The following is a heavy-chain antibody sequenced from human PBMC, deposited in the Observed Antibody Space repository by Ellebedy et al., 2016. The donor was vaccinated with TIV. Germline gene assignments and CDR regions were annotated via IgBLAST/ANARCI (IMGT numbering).Heavy chain of an antibody. D-gene: IGHD2-15*01. CDR3: VRGGAWRFDP. Sequence: MPSETLSLTCALSGGSISSGYWWTWVRQPPGKGLECVGEVHHSGNTNCNPSLKSRVTISVDKSMNQFSLHLISVTAADTAVYYCVRGGAWRFDPWGQGTLVIVSS. CDR2: VHHSGNT. J-gene: IGHJ5*02. CDR1: GGSISSGYW. V-gene: IGHV4-4*02.